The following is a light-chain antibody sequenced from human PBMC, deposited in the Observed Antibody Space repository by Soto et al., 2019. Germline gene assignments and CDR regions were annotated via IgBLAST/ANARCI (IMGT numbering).Light chain of an antibody. J-gene: IGKJ1*01. CDR3: QQYGSSPWT. V-gene: IGKV3-20*01. CDR1: QSVSSSY. Sequence: EIVLAQSPGTLSLSPGERGTLSCRASQSVSSSYLAWYQQKPGQSPRLLIYGSSSRATGIPDRFSGSGSETDFTLTIRRMETEDFAVYYCQQYGSSPWTFGQGTKVDIK. CDR2: GSS.